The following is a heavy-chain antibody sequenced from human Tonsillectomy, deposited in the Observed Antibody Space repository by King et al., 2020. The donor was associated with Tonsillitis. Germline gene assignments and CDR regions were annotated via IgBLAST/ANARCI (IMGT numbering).Heavy chain of an antibody. D-gene: IGHD3-22*01. CDR2: IKGDGSVK. CDR3: VRDMNYRDRSTYYDVLDV. J-gene: IGHJ3*01. V-gene: IGHV3-7*01. Sequence: QLVQSGGGLVQPGGSLRLSCAASDFTFSEYWMTWIRQAPGEGLEWVANIKGDGSVKYYVDSVEGRFTISRVNADSSLFLRMNSLRAEDTAIYYCVRDMNYRDRSTYYDVLDVWGPGTMVTVSS. CDR1: DFTFSEYW.